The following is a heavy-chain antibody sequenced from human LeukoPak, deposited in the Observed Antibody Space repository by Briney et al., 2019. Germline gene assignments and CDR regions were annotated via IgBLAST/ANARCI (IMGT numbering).Heavy chain of an antibody. Sequence: GASVKVSCKASGYTFTSYGISWVRQAPGQGLEWMGWISAYNGNTNYAQKLQGRVTMTTDTSTSTAYMELRSLRSDDTAVYYCARFVSSSGWYMAVVDYFDYWGQGTLVTVSS. CDR2: ISAYNGNT. CDR3: ARFVSSSGWYMAVVDYFDY. CDR1: GYTFTSYG. J-gene: IGHJ4*02. V-gene: IGHV1-18*01. D-gene: IGHD6-19*01.